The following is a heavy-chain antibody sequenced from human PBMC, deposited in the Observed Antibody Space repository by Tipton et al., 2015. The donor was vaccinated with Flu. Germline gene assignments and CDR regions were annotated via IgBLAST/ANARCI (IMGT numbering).Heavy chain of an antibody. CDR2: VFHSGNT. CDR1: GDSISSGGFY. J-gene: IGHJ5*02. V-gene: IGHV4-38-2*02. Sequence: TLSLTCTISGDSISSGGFYWAWIRQPPGKGLEWIGNVFHSGNTYYNPSLTGRVTMAVDTSKNQFSLKVFSVTAADTAVYYCARRDYSNYVSDPKNWFDPWGQGILVTVSS. D-gene: IGHD4-11*01. CDR3: ARRDYSNYVSDPKNWFDP.